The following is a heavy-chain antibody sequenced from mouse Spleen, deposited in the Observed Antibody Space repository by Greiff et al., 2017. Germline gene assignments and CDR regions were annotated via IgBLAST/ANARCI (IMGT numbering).Heavy chain of an antibody. Sequence: VQLQQPGAELVRPGSSVKLSCKASGYTFTSYWMDWVKQRPGQGLEWIGNIYPSDSETHYNQKFKDKATLTVDKSSSTAYMQLSSLTSEDSAVYYCARHGSSYYWYFDVWGAGTTVTVSS. CDR2: IYPSDSET. CDR3: ARHGSSYYWYFDV. CDR1: GYTFTSYW. D-gene: IGHD1-1*01. J-gene: IGHJ1*01. V-gene: IGHV1-61*01.